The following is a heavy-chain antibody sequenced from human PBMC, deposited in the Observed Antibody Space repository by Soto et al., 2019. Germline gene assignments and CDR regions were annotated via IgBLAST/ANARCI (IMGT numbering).Heavy chain of an antibody. CDR1: GFTFSTYW. D-gene: IGHD3-10*01. CDR2: INGDATTT. V-gene: IGHV3-74*01. J-gene: IGHJ5*02. CDR3: ARGGLKSYWFDP. Sequence: EVQLVESGGGLVQPGGSLRLSCAVSGFTFSTYWMHWVRQAPEKGLVWVSRINGDATTTSYADSVKGRFTISRDNAKNTLYLQMNSLRADEDTAVYYCARGGLKSYWFDPWGQGILVTVSS.